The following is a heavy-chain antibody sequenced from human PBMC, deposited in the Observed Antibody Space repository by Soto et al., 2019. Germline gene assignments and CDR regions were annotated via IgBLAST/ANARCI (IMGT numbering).Heavy chain of an antibody. D-gene: IGHD2-15*01. V-gene: IGHV4-34*01. Sequence: QVQLQQWGAGLLTPSETLSLTCAVYGGSFSGYYWSWIRQPPGKGLEWIGEINHSGSTNYNPSLKSRVTISVDTSKNQFAQKLSSVTAADTAVYYCARVGYCSGGSCYSEDYWGQGTLVTVSS. CDR2: INHSGST. J-gene: IGHJ4*02. CDR1: GGSFSGYY. CDR3: ARVGYCSGGSCYSEDY.